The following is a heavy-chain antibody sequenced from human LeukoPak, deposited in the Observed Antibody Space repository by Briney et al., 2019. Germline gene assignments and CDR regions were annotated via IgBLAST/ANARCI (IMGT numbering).Heavy chain of an antibody. CDR3: ASSSIAARPYYYYYYMDV. J-gene: IGHJ6*03. D-gene: IGHD6-6*01. Sequence: GESLKISCKVSGYSFTSYWIGWVRQMPGKGLEWMGMIYPGDSDTRYSPSFQGQVTISADKSISTAYLQWSSLKASDTAMYYCASSSIAARPYYYYYYMDVWGKGTTVTVSS. V-gene: IGHV5-51*01. CDR1: GYSFTSYW. CDR2: IYPGDSDT.